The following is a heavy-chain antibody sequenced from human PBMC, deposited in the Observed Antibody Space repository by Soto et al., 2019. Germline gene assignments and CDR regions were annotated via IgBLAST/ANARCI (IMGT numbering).Heavy chain of an antibody. J-gene: IGHJ6*02. V-gene: IGHV3-33*01. D-gene: IGHD3-3*01. CDR1: GFTFSSYG. CDR3: ARGERRITIFGVVAPYYYGMDV. CDR2: IWYDGSNK. Sequence: QVQLVESGGGVVQPGRSLRLSCAASGFTFSSYGMHWVRQAPGKGLEWVAVIWYDGSNKYYADSVKGRFTISRDNSKNTRYLQMNSLRAEDTAVYYCARGERRITIFGVVAPYYYGMDVWGQGTTVTVSS.